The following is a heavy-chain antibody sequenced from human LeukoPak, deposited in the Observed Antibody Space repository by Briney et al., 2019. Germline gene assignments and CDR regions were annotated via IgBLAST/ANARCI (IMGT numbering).Heavy chain of an antibody. CDR3: TRDTSGYDYLYYYYYYMDV. J-gene: IGHJ6*03. CDR1: GFPFTRDG. V-gene: IGHV3-49*04. D-gene: IGHD5-12*01. CDR2: IRSKAYGGTT. Sequence: GGSLRLSCVASGFPFTRDGLHWVRQAPGKGLEWVGFIRSKAYGGTTEYAASVKGRFTISRDDSKSIAYLQMNSLKTEDTAVYYCTRDTSGYDYLYYYYYYMDVWGKGTTVTVSS.